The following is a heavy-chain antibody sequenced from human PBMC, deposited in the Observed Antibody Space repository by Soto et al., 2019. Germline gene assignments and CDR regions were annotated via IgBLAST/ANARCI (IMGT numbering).Heavy chain of an antibody. CDR3: VTGLSYFDF. J-gene: IGHJ4*02. D-gene: IGHD2-21*02. Sequence: SETLSLTCTVSGASISSSPYYWGWIRQPPGKGLEWIGSMYYSGSTYYNPSLKSRVTISEDTSKNQFSLRLASVTAADMAVYFCVTGLSYFDFWGQGTLVTVSS. V-gene: IGHV4-39*01. CDR2: MYYSGST. CDR1: GASISSSPYY.